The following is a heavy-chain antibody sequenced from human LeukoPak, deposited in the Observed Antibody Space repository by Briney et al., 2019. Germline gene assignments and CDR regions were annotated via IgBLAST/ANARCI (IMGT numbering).Heavy chain of an antibody. Sequence: GGSLRLSCAASGFTFSSYGMHWVRQAPGKGLEWVAVIWYDGSNKYYADSVKGRFTISRDNSKNTLYLQMNSLRAEDTAVYYCARPPPAHCSGGSSYSPYQVRHVWAKGPRVPVPS. D-gene: IGHD2-15*01. CDR3: ARPPPAHCSGGSSYSPYQVRHV. CDR2: IWYDGSNK. CDR1: GFTFSSYG. V-gene: IGHV3-33*01. J-gene: IGHJ6*03.